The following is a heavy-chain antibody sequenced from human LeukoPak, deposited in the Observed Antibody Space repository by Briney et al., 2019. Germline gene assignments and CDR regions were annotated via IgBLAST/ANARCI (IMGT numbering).Heavy chain of an antibody. CDR1: GYTFTSYY. CDR3: ARGIIAAAGIVLYSWFDP. J-gene: IGHJ5*02. Sequence: ASVTVSCTASGYTFTSYYMHWVRQAPGQGLEWMGIINTSGGSTSYAQKFQGRVTMTRDMSTSTVYMELSSLRSEDTAVYYCARGIIAAAGIVLYSWFDPWGQGTLVTVSS. D-gene: IGHD6-13*01. CDR2: INTSGGST. V-gene: IGHV1-46*01.